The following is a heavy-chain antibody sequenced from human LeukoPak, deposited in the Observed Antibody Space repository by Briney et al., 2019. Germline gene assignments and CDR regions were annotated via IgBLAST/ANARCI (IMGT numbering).Heavy chain of an antibody. CDR3: ARDPPDYGVHTGYFDY. D-gene: IGHD4-17*01. J-gene: IGHJ4*02. V-gene: IGHV1-24*01. CDR2: FDPEDGET. Sequence: ASVKVSCKVSGYTLTELSMHWVRQAPGKGLEWMGGFDPEDGETIYAQKFQGRVTMTRDTSTSTVYMELSSLRSEDTAVYYCARDPPDYGVHTGYFDYWGQGTLVTVSS. CDR1: GYTLTELS.